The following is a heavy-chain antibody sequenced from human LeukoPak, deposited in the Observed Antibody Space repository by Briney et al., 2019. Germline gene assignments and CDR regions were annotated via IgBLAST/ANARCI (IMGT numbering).Heavy chain of an antibody. D-gene: IGHD2-2*01. CDR3: ATSASPRRDIVVVPAAISTDV. J-gene: IGHJ6*02. Sequence: ASVKVSCKVSGYTLTELSMHWVRQAPGKGLEWMGGFDPEDGETIYAQKFQGRVTMTEDTSTDTAYMELSSLRSEDTAVYYCATSASPRRDIVVVPAAISTDVWGQGTTVTVSS. CDR2: FDPEDGET. V-gene: IGHV1-24*01. CDR1: GYTLTELS.